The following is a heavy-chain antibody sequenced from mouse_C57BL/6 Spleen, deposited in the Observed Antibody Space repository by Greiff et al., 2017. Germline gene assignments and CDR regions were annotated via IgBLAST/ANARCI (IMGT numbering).Heavy chain of an antibody. V-gene: IGHV1-55*01. CDR1: GYTFTSYW. J-gene: IGHJ1*03. D-gene: IGHD1-2*01. CDR2: IYPGSGST. Sequence: QVQLQQPGAELVKPGASVKMSCKASGYTFTSYWITWVKQRPGQGLEWIGDIYPGSGSTNYNEKFKSKATLTVDTSSSTAYMQLSSLTSEYSAVYYCARRYYGVGYFDVWGTGTTVPVFS. CDR3: ARRYYGVGYFDV.